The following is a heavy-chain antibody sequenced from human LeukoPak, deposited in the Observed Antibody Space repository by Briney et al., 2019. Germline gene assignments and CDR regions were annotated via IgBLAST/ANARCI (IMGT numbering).Heavy chain of an antibody. CDR3: ARGDCSGGSCYLSLTTIDY. CDR2: ISDSGANT. V-gene: IGHV3-23*01. CDR1: GFTFSSYS. D-gene: IGHD2-15*01. Sequence: PGGSLRLSCAASGFTFSSYSMSWVRQAPGKGLEWVSIISDSGANTYYADSVRGRFTISRDNSKNTLYLQMNSLRAEDTAVYYCARGDCSGGSCYLSLTTIDYWGQGTLVTVSS. J-gene: IGHJ4*02.